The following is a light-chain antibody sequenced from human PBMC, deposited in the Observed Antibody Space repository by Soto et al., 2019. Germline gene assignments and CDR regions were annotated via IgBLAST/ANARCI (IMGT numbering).Light chain of an antibody. Sequence: EVVMTQSPATLSVSPGERATLSCRASQTVSNNLAWYQQKPGQAPRLLVSVTSTRATGVPARFSGSGSGTEFTLTISSLQSEDFAVYFCHQYYKWPFTFGGGTKVE. J-gene: IGKJ4*01. CDR2: VTS. V-gene: IGKV3-15*01. CDR1: QTVSNN. CDR3: HQYYKWPFT.